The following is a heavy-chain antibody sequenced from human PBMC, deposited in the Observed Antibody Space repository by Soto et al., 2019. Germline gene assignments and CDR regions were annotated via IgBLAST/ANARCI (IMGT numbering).Heavy chain of an antibody. V-gene: IGHV4-4*07. CDR2: IHTTDGT. CDR1: GGSISSYY. J-gene: IGHJ4*02. Sequence: SETLSLTCSVSGGSISSYYWSWIRQPAGKGMEWIGRIHTTDGTNYNPSLKSRVTMSIDTSNNQFSLKLSSLTAADTAVYYCARDDSPRHSSGWASDYWGQGTLVTVSS. CDR3: ARDDSPRHSSGWASDY. D-gene: IGHD6-19*01.